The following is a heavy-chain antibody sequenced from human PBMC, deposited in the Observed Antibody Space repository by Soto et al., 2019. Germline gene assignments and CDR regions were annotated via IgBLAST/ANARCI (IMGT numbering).Heavy chain of an antibody. J-gene: IGHJ2*01. CDR3: ARVFLWCGESIPPLDL. CDR1: GGTFSSYA. D-gene: IGHD3-10*01. V-gene: IGHV1-69*05. CDR2: IIPIFGTA. Sequence: QVQLVQSGAEVKKPGSSVKVSCKASGGTFSSYAISWVRQAPGQGLEWMGGIIPIFGTANYAQKFQGRVTITXXEXTXXAYMELSSLRSEDTAVYYCARVFLWCGESIPPLDLWGRGTLVTVSS.